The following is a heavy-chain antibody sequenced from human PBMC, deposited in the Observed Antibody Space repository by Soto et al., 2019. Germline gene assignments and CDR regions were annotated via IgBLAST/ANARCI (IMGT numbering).Heavy chain of an antibody. CDR2: ISNNGGST. CDR1: GFIFSSSA. J-gene: IGHJ3*02. V-gene: IGHV3-64D*06. D-gene: IGHD5-18*01. Sequence: PGGSLRLSCSVSGFIFSSSAMYWVRQAPGKGLEFASAISNNGGSTYYADSVRGRFTISRDNSKNTLYLQMSSLRAEDSAVYYCVKASYTYGYSGFDIWGQGTMVTVSS. CDR3: VKASYTYGYSGFDI.